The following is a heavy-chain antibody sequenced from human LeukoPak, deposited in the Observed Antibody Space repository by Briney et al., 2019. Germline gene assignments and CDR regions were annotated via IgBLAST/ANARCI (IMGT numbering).Heavy chain of an antibody. CDR1: GFTFSSDW. D-gene: IGHD3-22*01. V-gene: IGHV3-7*01. CDR3: ARRSSGYYYAFDY. J-gene: IGHJ4*02. CDR2: INQDGSEK. Sequence: GGSLRLSCAASGFTFSSDWMSWVRQAPGKGLEWVASINQDGSEKYYVDSVKGRFTISRDNARNSLYLEMNGLRVEDTAVYYCARRSSGYYYAFDYWGQGTLVTVSS.